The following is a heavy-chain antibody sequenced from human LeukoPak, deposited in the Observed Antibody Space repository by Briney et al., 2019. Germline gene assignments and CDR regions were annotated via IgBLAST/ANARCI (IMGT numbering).Heavy chain of an antibody. J-gene: IGHJ6*03. V-gene: IGHV4-61*02. D-gene: IGHD4-11*01. CDR1: GGSVSSGLYY. CDR2: VSASGTT. Sequence: SETLSLTCTVSGGSVSSGLYYWTWIRQPAGKGLVWVGRVSASGTTDYNPSLKSRVIISLDTSKNQFSLRLSSVTAAGTAVYYCARLQYFDMDVWGKGTTVTVSS. CDR3: ARLQYFDMDV.